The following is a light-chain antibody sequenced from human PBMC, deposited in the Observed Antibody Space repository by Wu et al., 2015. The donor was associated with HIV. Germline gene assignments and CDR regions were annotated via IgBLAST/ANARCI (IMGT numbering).Light chain of an antibody. CDR2: DTS. Sequence: EIVLTQSPATLSLSPGERATLFCRATQSVNTNLAWYQQKPGQAPRLLIYDTSTRATGVPGRFSARGSGTEFTLTISSMQSEDFAVYYCQQYNDWPRHTFGQGTKVEIK. CDR1: QSVNTN. J-gene: IGKJ2*01. CDR3: QQYNDWPRHT. V-gene: IGKV3-15*01.